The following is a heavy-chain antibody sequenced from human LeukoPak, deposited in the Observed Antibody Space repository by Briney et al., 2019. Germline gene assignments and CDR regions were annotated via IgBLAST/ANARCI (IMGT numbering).Heavy chain of an antibody. CDR3: AHLVVTIDWRCYFDY. CDR2: IFWNADK. J-gene: IGHJ4*02. CDR1: GFSLSTSGVG. D-gene: IGHD3-9*01. V-gene: IGHV2-5*01. Sequence: SGPTLVNXTQTLTLTCTFSGFSLSTSGVGVGWIRQPPGKALEWLALIFWNADKRYSPSLKSRLTITKDTSKNQVVLAMTNMDPVDTATYYCAHLVVTIDWRCYFDYWGQGALVTVSS.